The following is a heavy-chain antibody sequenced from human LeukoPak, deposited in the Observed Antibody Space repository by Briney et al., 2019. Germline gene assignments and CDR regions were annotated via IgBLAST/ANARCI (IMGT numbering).Heavy chain of an antibody. Sequence: GASVKVSCKASGYTFTGYYMHWVRQAPGQGLEWMEWINPNSGGTNYAQKFQGRVTVTRDTSISTAYMELSRLRSDDTAVYYCAREISPSYYDILTGYEQARGWFDPWGQGTLVTVSS. CDR2: INPNSGGT. J-gene: IGHJ5*02. V-gene: IGHV1-2*02. CDR1: GYTFTGYY. D-gene: IGHD3-9*01. CDR3: AREISPSYYDILTGYEQARGWFDP.